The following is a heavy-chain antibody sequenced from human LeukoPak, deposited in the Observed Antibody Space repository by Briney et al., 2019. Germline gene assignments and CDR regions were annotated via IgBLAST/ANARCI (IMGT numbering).Heavy chain of an antibody. D-gene: IGHD4-17*01. CDR2: ISSGGST. V-gene: IGHV3-66*04. CDR1: GFXVSSNY. CDR3: TILGDGDSSSV. J-gene: IGHJ4*02. Sequence: GGSLRLSCAASGFXVSSNYISWVRQAPGKGLEWVSVISSGGSTNYADSVKGRFTISRDNSKNTLNLQMNSLRAEDTAVYYCTILGDGDSSSVWGQGTLVTVSS.